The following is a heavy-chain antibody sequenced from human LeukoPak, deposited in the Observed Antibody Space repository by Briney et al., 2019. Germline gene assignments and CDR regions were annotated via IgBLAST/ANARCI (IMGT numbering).Heavy chain of an antibody. D-gene: IGHD5-18*01. CDR1: GYTFTGYY. CDR3: ASSAGYSYGSFDY. J-gene: IGHJ4*02. Sequence: ASVKVSCKASGYTFTGYYMHRVRQAPGQGLEWMGWINPNSGGTNYAQKFQGRVTMTRDTSTSTVYMELSSLRSEDTAVYYCASSAGYSYGSFDYWGQGTLVTVSS. V-gene: IGHV1-2*02. CDR2: INPNSGGT.